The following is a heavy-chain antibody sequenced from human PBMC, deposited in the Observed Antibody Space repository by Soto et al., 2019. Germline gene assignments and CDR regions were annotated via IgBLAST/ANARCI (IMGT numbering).Heavy chain of an antibody. CDR2: IFWDDDQ. V-gene: IGHV2-5*02. CDR3: AHSRMHIHYFYNGMDV. J-gene: IGHJ6*02. CDR1: GFSLNSNGVG. Sequence: QITLKESGPTLVKPTQTLTLTCTFSGFSLNSNGVGVAWIRQSPGKALEWLAVIFWDDDQRYSPSLEGRLTITKDTSKNQVVLTLANVGPVDAGTYFCAHSRMHIHYFYNGMDVWCQGTTVTVS.